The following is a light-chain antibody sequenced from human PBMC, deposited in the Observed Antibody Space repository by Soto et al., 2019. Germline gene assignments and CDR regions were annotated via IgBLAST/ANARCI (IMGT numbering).Light chain of an antibody. J-gene: IGLJ3*02. CDR3: QSHDSSLNNWV. Sequence: QSVLTQPPSMSGAPGQRVTISCTGSSSNIGAGYDVHWYQLLPGTAPKLLIYGNTNRPSGVPDRFSGSKSGTSASLAITGLRAEDEADYYCQSHDSSLNNWVFGGGTKLTVL. CDR1: SSNIGAGYD. V-gene: IGLV1-40*01. CDR2: GNT.